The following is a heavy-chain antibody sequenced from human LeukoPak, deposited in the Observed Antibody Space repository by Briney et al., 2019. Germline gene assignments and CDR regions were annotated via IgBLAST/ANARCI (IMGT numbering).Heavy chain of an antibody. J-gene: IGHJ3*02. Sequence: GASVKVSCKASGYIFTSYEMSWVRQATGQGLEWMGWMNPNSGKTGYAQKFQGRVTMTRNTSISTAYMELSSLRSEDTAVYYCARGIERYADAFDIWGQGTMVTVSS. CDR3: ARGIERYADAFDI. CDR2: MNPNSGKT. D-gene: IGHD3-9*01. V-gene: IGHV1-8*01. CDR1: GYIFTSYE.